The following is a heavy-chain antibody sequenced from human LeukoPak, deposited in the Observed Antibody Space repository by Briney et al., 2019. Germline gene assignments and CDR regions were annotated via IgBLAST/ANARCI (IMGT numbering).Heavy chain of an antibody. CDR3: ASLYSSSAIDY. Sequence: GGSLRLSCAASGFIFSDYYMSWIRQAPGKGLEWVSAISGSGGSTYYADSVKGRFTISRDNSKNTLYLQMNSLRAEDTAVYYCASLYSSSAIDYWGQGTLVTVSS. CDR2: ISGSGGST. J-gene: IGHJ4*02. D-gene: IGHD6-13*01. V-gene: IGHV3-23*01. CDR1: GFIFSDYY.